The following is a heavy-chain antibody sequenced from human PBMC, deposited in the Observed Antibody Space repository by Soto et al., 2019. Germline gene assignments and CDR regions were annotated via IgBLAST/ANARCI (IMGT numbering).Heavy chain of an antibody. CDR1: GFPFSSYS. V-gene: IGHV3-48*02. CDR2: ITTSSHTI. Sequence: GGSLRLSCAASGFPFSSYSMDWVRQAPGQGLEWISYITTSSHTIYYADSVRGRFTIFRDNAKNSLFLQMNSLRDEDTAVYYCATAELPYSSRRYGMDVWGQGTTVTVSS. J-gene: IGHJ6*02. D-gene: IGHD6-13*01. CDR3: ATAELPYSSRRYGMDV.